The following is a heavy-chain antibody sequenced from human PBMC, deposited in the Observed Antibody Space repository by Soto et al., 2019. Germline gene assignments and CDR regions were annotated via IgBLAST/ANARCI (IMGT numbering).Heavy chain of an antibody. V-gene: IGHV1-58*01. D-gene: IGHD3-10*01. CDR1: GFTFTSSA. Sequence: GASVKVSCKASGFTFTSSAVQWVRQARGQRLEWIGWIVVGSGNTNYAQKFQERVTITRDMSTSTAYMELSSLRSEDTAVYYCAAEHLMVGGVINYYGMDVWGQGTTVPVSS. CDR3: AAEHLMVGGVINYYGMDV. CDR2: IVVGSGNT. J-gene: IGHJ6*02.